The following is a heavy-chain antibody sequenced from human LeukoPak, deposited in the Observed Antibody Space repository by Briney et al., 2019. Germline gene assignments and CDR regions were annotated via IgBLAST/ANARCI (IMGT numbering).Heavy chain of an antibody. CDR3: ARGMAPVAFDI. D-gene: IGHD2-8*01. J-gene: IGHJ3*02. CDR1: GGTFSSYA. V-gene: IGHV1-69*05. CDR2: IIPIFGTA. Sequence: GASVKVSCKASGGTFSSYAISWVRQAPGQGLEWMGGIIPIFGTANYAQKFQGRVTMTRDMSTGTVYMELSSLRSEDTAVYYCARGMAPVAFDIWGQGTMVTVSS.